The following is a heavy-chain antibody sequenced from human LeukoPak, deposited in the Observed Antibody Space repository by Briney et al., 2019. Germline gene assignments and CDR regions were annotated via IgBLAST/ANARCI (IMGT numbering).Heavy chain of an antibody. D-gene: IGHD6-13*01. Sequence: ASETLSLTCAVYGGSFSGYYWSWIRQPPGKGLEWIGEINHSGSTNYNPSLKSRVTISVDTSKNQFSLKLSSVTAADTAVYYCARGRGSSSSYFSGSTRFDYWGQGTLVTVSS. J-gene: IGHJ4*02. V-gene: IGHV4-34*01. CDR2: INHSGST. CDR3: ARGRGSSSSYFSGSTRFDY. CDR1: GGSFSGYY.